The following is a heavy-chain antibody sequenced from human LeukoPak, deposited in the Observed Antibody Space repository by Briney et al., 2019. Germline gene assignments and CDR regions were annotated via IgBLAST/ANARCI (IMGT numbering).Heavy chain of an antibody. CDR2: ISWNSGSI. Sequence: GGSLRLSCAASGFTFDDYAMHWVRQAPGKGLEWGSGISWNSGSIGYADSVKGRLTISRDNAKNSLYLQMNSLRAEDTALYYCANDTGWELLRNYFDYWGQGTLATVSS. V-gene: IGHV3-9*01. CDR3: ANDTGWELLRNYFDY. J-gene: IGHJ4*02. D-gene: IGHD1-26*01. CDR1: GFTFDDYA.